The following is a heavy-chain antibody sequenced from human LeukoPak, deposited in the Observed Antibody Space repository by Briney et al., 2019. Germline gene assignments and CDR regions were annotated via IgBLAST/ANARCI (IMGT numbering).Heavy chain of an antibody. J-gene: IGHJ3*02. CDR1: GFTFSSYG. CDR2: IWYDGSNK. Sequence: GRSLRLSCAASGFTFSSYGMHWVRQAPGKGLEWVAVIWYDGSNKYYADSVKGRFTISRDNSKNTLYLQMNSLRAEDTAVYYCARDRQWLTRRAFDIWGQGTMVTVSS. V-gene: IGHV3-33*01. CDR3: ARDRQWLTRRAFDI. D-gene: IGHD6-19*01.